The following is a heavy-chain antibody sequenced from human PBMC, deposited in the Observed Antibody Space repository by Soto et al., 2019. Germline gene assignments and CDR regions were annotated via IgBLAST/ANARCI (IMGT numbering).Heavy chain of an antibody. CDR2: IYYNDDR. CDR1: GFPFTTPGLP. D-gene: IGHD5-12*01. Sequence: QITLQESGPTLVNPTQPLTLTSTSPGFPFTTPGLPLGWIRQPPGGALEWLTLIYYNDDRRFSPSLKTRLTITGDTSKNQVVLSLTNVDPGDTATYFCAHSDGGYEIIYFDFWGQGIPVTVSS. J-gene: IGHJ4*02. V-gene: IGHV2-5*01. CDR3: AHSDGGYEIIYFDF.